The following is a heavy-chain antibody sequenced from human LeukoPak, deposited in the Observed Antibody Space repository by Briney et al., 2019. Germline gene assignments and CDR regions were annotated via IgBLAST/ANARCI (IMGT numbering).Heavy chain of an antibody. CDR2: ISAYNGNT. CDR1: GYTFTSYG. V-gene: IGHV1-18*01. J-gene: IGHJ5*02. CDR3: ARETGSSWYGWFDP. D-gene: IGHD6-13*01. Sequence: ASVKVSCKASGYTFTSYGISWVRQAPGQGLEWMGWISAYNGNTNYAQKLQGRVTMTTDTSTSTAYMALRSLRSDDTAVYYCARETGSSWYGWFDPWGQGTLVTVSS.